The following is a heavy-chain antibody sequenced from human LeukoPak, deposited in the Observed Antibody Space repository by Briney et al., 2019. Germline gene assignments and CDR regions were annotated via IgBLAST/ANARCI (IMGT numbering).Heavy chain of an antibody. CDR1: GFTFSNYA. V-gene: IGHV3-23*01. J-gene: IGHJ4*02. CDR2: ISGSGGST. Sequence: PGGSLRLSCAVSGFTFSNYALSWVRQAPGKGLEWVSDISGSGGSTYYADSVKGRFTISRDNSKNTMYLQMNSLRAEDTAVYYCAKRIQSAMAMGYWGQGTLVTVSS. D-gene: IGHD5-18*01. CDR3: AKRIQSAMAMGY.